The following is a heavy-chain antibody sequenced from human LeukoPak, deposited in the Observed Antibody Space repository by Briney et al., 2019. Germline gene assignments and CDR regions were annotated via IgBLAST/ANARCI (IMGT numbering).Heavy chain of an antibody. V-gene: IGHV3-11*06. CDR2: ISTSTSYT. CDR3: ARFVGSGWKYFDY. D-gene: IGHD6-19*01. CDR1: GFTFSDYY. J-gene: IGHJ4*02. Sequence: GGSLRLSCAASGFTFSDYYMSWIRQAPGKGLEWVSFISTSTSYTNYADSVRGRFSISRDNAKNSLYLQMNSLKAEDTAVYYCARFVGSGWKYFDYWGQGALVTVSS.